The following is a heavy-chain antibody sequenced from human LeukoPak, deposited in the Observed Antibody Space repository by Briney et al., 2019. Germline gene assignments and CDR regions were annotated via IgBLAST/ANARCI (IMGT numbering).Heavy chain of an antibody. V-gene: IGHV3-7*01. Sequence: GGSLRLSCAASGLTLSSDWMSWVRQAPGKGLEWVANIRQDGSEKHYVGSVKGRFTIFRDNAKNSLSLQMNSLRAEDTAVYYCVRQNGGYSYGMDVWGQGTTVTVS. CDR1: GLTLSSDW. CDR3: VRQNGGYSYGMDV. D-gene: IGHD3-22*01. CDR2: IRQDGSEK. J-gene: IGHJ6*02.